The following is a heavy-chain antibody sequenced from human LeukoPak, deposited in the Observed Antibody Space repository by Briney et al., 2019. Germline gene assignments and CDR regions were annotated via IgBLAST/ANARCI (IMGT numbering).Heavy chain of an antibody. J-gene: IGHJ4*02. CDR3: ARDQDGGKYYYESSGYSH. CDR2: ISSGGHI. Sequence: NPGGSLRLSCAASGFTFSSYGLNWVRQAPGKGLEWVSTISSGGHIYYEDSVKGRFTISRDNAKNSLYLQMKSLRAEDTAVYYCARDQDGGKYYYESSGYSHWGQGILVTVSS. D-gene: IGHD3-22*01. CDR1: GFTFSSYG. V-gene: IGHV3-21*01.